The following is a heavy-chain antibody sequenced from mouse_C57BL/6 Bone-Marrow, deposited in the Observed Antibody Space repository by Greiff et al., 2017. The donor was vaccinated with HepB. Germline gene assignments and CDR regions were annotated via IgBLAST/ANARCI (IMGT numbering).Heavy chain of an antibody. CDR2: IRNKANGYTT. D-gene: IGHD2-4*01. CDR1: GFTFTDYY. J-gene: IGHJ4*01. Sequence: EVKLVESGGGLVQPGGSLSLSCAASGFTFTDYYMSWVRQPPGKALEWLGFIRNKANGYTTEYSAYVKGRFTIARDNSKSILYLQMNALRAEDSANYYCARFHYDYDRIIDYWGQGTSVTVSS. CDR3: ARFHYDYDRIIDY. V-gene: IGHV7-3*01.